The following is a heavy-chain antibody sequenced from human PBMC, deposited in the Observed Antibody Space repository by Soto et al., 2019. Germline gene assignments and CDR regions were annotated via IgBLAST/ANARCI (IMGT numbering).Heavy chain of an antibody. CDR3: VKVSTFYDILTGYYSTNFFDP. V-gene: IGHV3-64D*06. CDR1: GFTFSEYA. Sequence: GGSLGLSCSASGFTFSEYAMHWVRQAPGKGLQYVSTISSDGDITYYADSVKGRFTISRDNSKNTLYLQMNSLRPEDTAVYYCVKVSTFYDILTGYYSTNFFDPWGQGTLVTVSS. D-gene: IGHD3-9*01. CDR2: ISSDGDIT. J-gene: IGHJ5*02.